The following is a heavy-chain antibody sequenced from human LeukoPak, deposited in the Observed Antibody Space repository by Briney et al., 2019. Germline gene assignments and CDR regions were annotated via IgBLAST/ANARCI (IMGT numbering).Heavy chain of an antibody. D-gene: IGHD2-8*02. V-gene: IGHV3-43D*03. J-gene: IGHJ4*02. Sequence: GGSLRLSCAASGFTFDDYAMHWVRQAPGKGLEWVSLISWDGGSTYYADSVKGRFTISRDNSKNSLYLQMNSLRAEDTALYYCARDMYGFLDHWGQGTLVTVSS. CDR3: ARDMYGFLDH. CDR1: GFTFDDYA. CDR2: ISWDGGST.